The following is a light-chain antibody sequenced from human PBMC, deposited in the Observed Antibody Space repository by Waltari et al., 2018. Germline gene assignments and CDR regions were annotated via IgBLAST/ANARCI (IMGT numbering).Light chain of an antibody. Sequence: QSVLTQPPSVSGAPGQRVTISSSGSSPNIGAGSDVHWYQQLPGTAPKLLIYGTSIRPSGVPDRFSGSKSGTSAALAITGLQAEDEADYYCQSYDSSLTGSVFGGGTKLTVL. CDR2: GTS. CDR3: QSYDSSLTGSV. J-gene: IGLJ3*02. V-gene: IGLV1-40*01. CDR1: SPNIGAGSD.